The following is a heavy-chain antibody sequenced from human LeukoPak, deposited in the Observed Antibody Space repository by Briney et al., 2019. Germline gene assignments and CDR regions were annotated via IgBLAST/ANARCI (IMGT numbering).Heavy chain of an antibody. D-gene: IGHD3-10*01. CDR2: IYNSGST. CDR3: ARYGSGTYPRFDY. CDR1: GGSISGYY. J-gene: IGHJ4*02. Sequence: PSETLSLTCTVSGGSISGYYWSWIRQPPGKGLEWIGYIYNSGSTNYNPSLQSRVTISVDTSKNQFSLNLSSVTAADTAVYYCARYGSGTYPRFDYWGQGTLVTVSS. V-gene: IGHV4-59*08.